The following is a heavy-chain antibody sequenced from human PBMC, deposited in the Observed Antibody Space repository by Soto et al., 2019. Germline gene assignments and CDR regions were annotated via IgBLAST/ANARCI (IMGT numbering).Heavy chain of an antibody. V-gene: IGHV1-24*01. CDR3: AGVASQNYYYSGMDV. CDR1: GYTLTELS. J-gene: IGHJ6*01. Sequence: ASVKVSCKVSGYTLTELSMHWVRQAPGKGLEWMGGFDPEDGETIYAQKFQGRVTMTEDTSTDTAYMELSSLRSEDTAVYYCAGVASQNYYYSGMDVWGQGTKDTISS. D-gene: IGHD3-3*01. CDR2: FDPEDGET.